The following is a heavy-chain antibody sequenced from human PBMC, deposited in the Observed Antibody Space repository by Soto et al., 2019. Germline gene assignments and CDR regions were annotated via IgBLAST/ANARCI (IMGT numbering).Heavy chain of an antibody. CDR1: GYTFTGYY. D-gene: IGHD2-15*01. Sequence: GASVKVSCKASGYTFTGYYMHWLRQAPGQGLEWMGWVNPNSGGTNYAQKFQGRVTMTRDTSISTAYMELSRLRSDDTAVYYCARPLGYCSGGSCYAEYFQHWGQGTLVTVSS. V-gene: IGHV1-2*02. CDR3: ARPLGYCSGGSCYAEYFQH. J-gene: IGHJ1*01. CDR2: VNPNSGGT.